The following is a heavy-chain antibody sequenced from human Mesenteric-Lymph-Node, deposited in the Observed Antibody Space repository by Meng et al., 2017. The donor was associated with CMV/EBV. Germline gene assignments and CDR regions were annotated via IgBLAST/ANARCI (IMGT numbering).Heavy chain of an antibody. J-gene: IGHJ4*02. V-gene: IGHV1-46*01. D-gene: IGHD3-9*01. Sequence: ASVKVSCKASGYTFTSYYMHWVRQAPGQGLEWMGIINPSGGSTSYAQKFQGRVTMTRDTSTSTVYMELSSLRSEDTAVYYCARSLVGDILTGYLYFFDYWGQGKQVTVSS. CDR1: GYTFTSYY. CDR2: INPSGGST. CDR3: ARSLVGDILTGYLYFFDY.